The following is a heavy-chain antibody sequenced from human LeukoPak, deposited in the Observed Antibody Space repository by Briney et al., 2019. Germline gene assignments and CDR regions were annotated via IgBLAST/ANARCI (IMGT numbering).Heavy chain of an antibody. CDR3: ARDRDGYSYGHDAFRF. D-gene: IGHD5-18*01. Sequence: GGSLRLSCAASGFTFRSFAMTWVRLAPGKGLEWVSSVSGSGAKTYYADSVKGRFTISRDNSKNMLYLQMNSLRAEDTAVYYCARDRDGYSYGHDAFRFWGQGTMVTVSS. CDR2: VSGSGAKT. V-gene: IGHV3-23*01. CDR1: GFTFRSFA. J-gene: IGHJ3*01.